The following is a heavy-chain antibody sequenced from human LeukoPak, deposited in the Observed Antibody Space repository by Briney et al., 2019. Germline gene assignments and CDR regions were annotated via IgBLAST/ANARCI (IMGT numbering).Heavy chain of an antibody. CDR2: ISSSSSYI. CDR3: AGGPRRSLDY. D-gene: IGHD3-16*01. J-gene: IGHJ4*02. V-gene: IGHV3-21*01. CDR1: GFTFSSYS. Sequence: GGSLRLSCAASGFTFSSYSMNWVRQAPGKGLEWVSSISSSSSYIYYADSVKGRFTISRDNAKNSLYLQMNNLRAEDTAVYYCAGGPRRSLDYWGQGTLVTVSS.